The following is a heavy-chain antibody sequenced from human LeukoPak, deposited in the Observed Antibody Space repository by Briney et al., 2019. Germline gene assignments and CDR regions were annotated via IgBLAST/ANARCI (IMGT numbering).Heavy chain of an antibody. CDR3: ASGDGYNQLAIDY. D-gene: IGHD5-24*01. CDR1: GGTFISYT. CDR2: IITIIGIA. V-gene: IGHV1-69*02. J-gene: IGHJ4*02. Sequence: ASVKVSCKASGGTFISYTISWVRQAPGQGLEWMGRIITIIGIANYAQKFQGRGTITADKSKSTAYMELSSLRSEDTAVYYCASGDGYNQLAIDYWGQGTLVTVSS.